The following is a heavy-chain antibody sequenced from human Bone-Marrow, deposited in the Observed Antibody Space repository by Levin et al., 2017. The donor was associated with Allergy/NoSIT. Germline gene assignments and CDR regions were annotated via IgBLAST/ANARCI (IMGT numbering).Heavy chain of an antibody. J-gene: IGHJ4*02. CDR2: INSDGSST. CDR3: ARCGSYSHFDY. CDR1: GFTFSSYW. D-gene: IGHD1-26*01. Sequence: SCAASGFTFSSYWMHWVRQAPGKGLVWVSRINSDGSSTSYADSVKGRLTISRDNAKNTLYLQMNSLRAEDTAVYYCARCGSYSHFDYWGQGTLVTVSS. V-gene: IGHV3-74*01.